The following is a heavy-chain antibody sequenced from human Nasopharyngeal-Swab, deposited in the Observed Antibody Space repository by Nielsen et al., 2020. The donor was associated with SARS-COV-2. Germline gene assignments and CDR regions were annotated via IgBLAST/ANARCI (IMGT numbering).Heavy chain of an antibody. Sequence: VRQAPGKGLEWVSGISWNSGSIGYADSVKGRFTISRDNAKNSPYLQMNSLRAEDTALYYCAKDMGPRGRPYWGQGTLVTVSS. V-gene: IGHV3-9*01. D-gene: IGHD6-6*01. CDR3: AKDMGPRGRPY. CDR2: ISWNSGSI. J-gene: IGHJ4*02.